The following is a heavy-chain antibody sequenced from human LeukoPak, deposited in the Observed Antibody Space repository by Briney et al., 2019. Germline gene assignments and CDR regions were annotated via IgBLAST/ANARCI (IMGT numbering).Heavy chain of an antibody. D-gene: IGHD2-2*01. CDR1: GYTLTELS. V-gene: IGHV1-24*01. CDR3: ALGVVVPAARVAGPYFDY. Sequence: GASVKVSCKVSGYTLTELSMHWVRQAPGKGLEWMGGFDPEDGETIYAQKFQGRVTMTEDTSTDTAYMELSSLRPEDTAVYYCALGVVVPAARVAGPYFDYWGQGTLVTVSS. CDR2: FDPEDGET. J-gene: IGHJ4*02.